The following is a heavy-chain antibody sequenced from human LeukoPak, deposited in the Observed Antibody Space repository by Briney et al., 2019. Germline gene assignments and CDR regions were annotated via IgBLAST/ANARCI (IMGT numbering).Heavy chain of an antibody. CDR3: ARDRYSSSRNWFDP. Sequence: ASVKVSCKASGGTFSSYAISWVRQAPGQGLEWMGRIIPILGIANYAQKFQGRVTITTDESTSTAYMELSSLRSEDTAVYYCARDRYSSSRNWFDPWGQGTLVTVSS. V-gene: IGHV1-69*04. CDR1: GGTFSSYA. CDR2: IIPILGIA. D-gene: IGHD6-13*01. J-gene: IGHJ5*02.